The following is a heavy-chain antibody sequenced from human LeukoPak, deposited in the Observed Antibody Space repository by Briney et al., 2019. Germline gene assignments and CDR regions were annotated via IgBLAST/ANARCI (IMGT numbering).Heavy chain of an antibody. D-gene: IGHD6-19*01. CDR3: ARQVSGWNYYYYGLDV. J-gene: IGHJ6*02. Sequence: SETLSLTCTVSGGPISSYYWYWIRQPPGKGLEWIGYIYYSGSTKYNPSLESRVTMSVDTSKNQFSLKLSSVTAADAAVYYCARQVSGWNYYYYGLDVWGQGTTVTVSS. V-gene: IGHV4-59*08. CDR1: GGPISSYY. CDR2: IYYSGST.